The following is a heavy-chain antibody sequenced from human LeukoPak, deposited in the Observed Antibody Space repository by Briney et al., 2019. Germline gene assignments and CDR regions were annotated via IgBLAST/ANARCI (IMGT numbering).Heavy chain of an antibody. D-gene: IGHD3-10*01. CDR3: AREMVVRELVFDY. V-gene: IGHV1-69*04. CDR2: IIPILGIA. CDR1: GGTFSSYA. J-gene: IGHJ4*02. Sequence: SVKVSCKASGGTFSSYAISWVRQAPGQGLEWMGRIIPILGIANYAQKFQGRVTVTAGKSTSTAYMEPSSLRSEDTAVYYCAREMVVRELVFDYWGQGTLVTVSS.